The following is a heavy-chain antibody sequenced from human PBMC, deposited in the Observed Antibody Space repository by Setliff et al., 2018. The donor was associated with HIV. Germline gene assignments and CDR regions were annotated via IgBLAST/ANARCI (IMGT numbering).Heavy chain of an antibody. J-gene: IGHJ4*02. V-gene: IGHV3-9*01. CDR1: GFTLDDYS. Sequence: GGSLRLSCAASGFTLDDYSMHWVRQAPGKGLEWVSGISWNSGSIGYADSVKGRFTISRDNAKNSLYLQMNSLRAEDTALYYCAKDSRGGFYYFDYWGQGTLVTVSS. CDR2: ISWNSGSI. CDR3: AKDSRGGFYYFDY. D-gene: IGHD3-16*01.